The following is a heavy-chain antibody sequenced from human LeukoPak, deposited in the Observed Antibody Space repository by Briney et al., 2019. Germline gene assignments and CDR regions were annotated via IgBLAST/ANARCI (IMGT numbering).Heavy chain of an antibody. CDR3: AKGAVADRVRFDY. D-gene: IGHD6-19*01. Sequence: GGSLRPSCAASGFTFSSYAMSWVRQTPGKGLEWVSAISGSGGSTYYADSVKGRLTISRDNSKNTLYLQMNSLRAEDTAVYYCAKGAVADRVRFDYWGQGTLVTVS. CDR1: GFTFSSYA. J-gene: IGHJ4*02. CDR2: ISGSGGST. V-gene: IGHV3-23*01.